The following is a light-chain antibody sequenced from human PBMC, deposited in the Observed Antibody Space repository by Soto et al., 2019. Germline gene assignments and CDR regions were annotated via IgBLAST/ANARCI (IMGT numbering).Light chain of an antibody. CDR3: QHSSSSPKT. CDR2: AAS. CDR1: QTVNSH. Sequence: DIQMTQSPSSLSSSVGDRVTITCRASQTVNSHLNWYQQKPGKAPKLLIYAASTLQSRVPSRFSGSGSGAYFTLTISRLQPEDFASYYCQHSSSSPKTFGQGTKLEVK. J-gene: IGKJ2*01. V-gene: IGKV1-39*01.